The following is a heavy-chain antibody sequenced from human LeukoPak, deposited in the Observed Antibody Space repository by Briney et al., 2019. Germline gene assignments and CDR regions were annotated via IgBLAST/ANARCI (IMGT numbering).Heavy chain of an antibody. CDR1: GFSFTGFD. V-gene: IGHV3-73*01. J-gene: IGHJ4*02. D-gene: IGHD3-22*01. CDR2: IRSKANTYAT. CDR3: TRHNGYDSSPFVY. Sequence: GGSLRLSCAASGFSFTGFDVHWVRQASGKGLEWVGRIRSKANTYATDYAASVKGRFTISRDDSKNTAYLQMKSLKTEDTAVYYCTRHNGYDSSPFVYWGQGTLVTVSS.